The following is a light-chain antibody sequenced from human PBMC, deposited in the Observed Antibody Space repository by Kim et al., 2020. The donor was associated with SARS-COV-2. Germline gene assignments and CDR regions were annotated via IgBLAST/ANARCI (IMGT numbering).Light chain of an antibody. V-gene: IGLV2-14*03. CDR3: YSYTSSNTLV. J-gene: IGLJ3*02. CDR2: DVT. CDR1: SSDVGGFNY. Sequence: GQSITISCTGTSSDVGGFNYVSGFQQHPGKVPKLMIYDVTNRPSGVSNRFSGSKSGNTASLTISGLQAEDEADYYCYSYTSSNTLVFGGGTKLTVL.